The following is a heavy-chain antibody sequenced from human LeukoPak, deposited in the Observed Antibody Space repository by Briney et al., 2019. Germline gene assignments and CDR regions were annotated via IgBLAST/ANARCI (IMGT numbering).Heavy chain of an antibody. CDR3: ARVGWENAKNDY. Sequence: SETLSLTCTVSGGSISSGDYYWSWIRQPPGKGLEWIGYIYYSGSTYYNPSLKSRVTISVDTSKNQFSLKLSSVTAADTAVYYCARVGWENAKNDYWGQGTLVTVSS. J-gene: IGHJ4*02. CDR2: IYYSGST. D-gene: IGHD1-26*01. V-gene: IGHV4-30-4*01. CDR1: GGSISSGDYY.